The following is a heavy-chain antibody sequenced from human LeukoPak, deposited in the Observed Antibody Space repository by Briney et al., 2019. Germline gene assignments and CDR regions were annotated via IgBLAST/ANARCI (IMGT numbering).Heavy chain of an antibody. V-gene: IGHV3-7*01. Sequence: GGSLRLSCVASGFTFSDHWMSWVRQAPGKGLEWVANIKQDEGKRYYVVPVKGRFTISRDNAKNSLYLQINSLSAEDTAVYYCARDASLYCSGNDCYWAFDRWGQGTLVTVSS. J-gene: IGHJ5*02. CDR3: ARDASLYCSGNDCYWAFDR. CDR1: GFTFSDHW. CDR2: IKQDEGKR. D-gene: IGHD2-15*01.